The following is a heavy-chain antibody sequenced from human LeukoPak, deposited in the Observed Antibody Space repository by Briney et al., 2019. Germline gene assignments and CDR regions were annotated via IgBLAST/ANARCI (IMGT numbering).Heavy chain of an antibody. CDR1: GGSFSGYY. V-gene: IGHV4-34*01. D-gene: IGHD3-22*01. CDR3: ARGDINYYDSSGDAFDI. CDR2: INHSGST. J-gene: IGHJ3*02. Sequence: SETLSLTCADSGGSFSGYYWSWIRQPPGKGLEWIGEINHSGSTNYNPSLKSRATISVDTSKNKCSLKLSSVTAADTAVYYGARGDINYYDSSGDAFDIWGQGTMVTVSS.